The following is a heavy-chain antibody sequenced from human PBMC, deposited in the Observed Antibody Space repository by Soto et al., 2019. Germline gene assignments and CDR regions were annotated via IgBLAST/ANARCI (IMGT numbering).Heavy chain of an antibody. CDR2: ISPSGGGT. CDR3: VVAFKSTSTYDIGIRSRDP. J-gene: IGHJ5*02. Sequence: GTPVKLSCKARGSTFTRYSLCSVRHAPRQGLEWMGIISPSGGGTSYAPKFQGRATLTRDTSTNRVYMELRSLRSEDTAVYYCVVAFKSTSTYDIGIRSRDP. CDR1: GSTFTRYS. D-gene: IGHD3-9*01. V-gene: IGHV1-46*01.